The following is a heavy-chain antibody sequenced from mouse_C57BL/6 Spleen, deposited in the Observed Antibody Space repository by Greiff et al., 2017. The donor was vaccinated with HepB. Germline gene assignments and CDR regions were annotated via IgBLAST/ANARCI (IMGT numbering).Heavy chain of an antibody. J-gene: IGHJ2*01. CDR1: GYTFTSYW. CDR2: IDPSDSET. V-gene: IGHV1-52*01. Sequence: QVQLQQPGAELVRPGSSVKLSCKASGYTFTSYWMHWVKQRPIQGLEWIGNIDPSDSETHYNQKFKDKATLTVDKSSSTAYMQLSSLTSEDSAVYYCARGDGYFPGFDYWGQGTTLTVSS. D-gene: IGHD2-3*01. CDR3: ARGDGYFPGFDY.